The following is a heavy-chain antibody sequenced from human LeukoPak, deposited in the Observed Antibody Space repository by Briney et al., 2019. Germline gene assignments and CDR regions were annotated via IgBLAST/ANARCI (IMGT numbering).Heavy chain of an antibody. CDR2: IYHSGST. J-gene: IGHJ4*02. CDR3: AREAGISAVVTARLHFDY. D-gene: IGHD5-18*01. Sequence: SGTLSLTCAVSGGSISSSNWWSWVRQPPGKGLEWIGEIYHSGSTNYNPSLKSRVTISVDKSKNQFSLKLSSVTAADTAVYYCAREAGISAVVTARLHFDYWGQGTLVTVSS. CDR1: GGSISSSNW. V-gene: IGHV4-4*02.